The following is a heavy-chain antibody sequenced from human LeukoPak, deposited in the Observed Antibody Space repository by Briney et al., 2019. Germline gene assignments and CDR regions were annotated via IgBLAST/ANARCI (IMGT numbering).Heavy chain of an antibody. CDR2: ISSSSSYI. Sequence: GGSLRLSCAASGFTFSNYWMSWVRQAPGKGLEWVSSISSSSSYIYYADSVKGRFTISRDNAKNSLYLQMNSLRAEDTAVYYCARKYSSGWDYWGQGTLVTVSS. CDR3: ARKYSSGWDY. D-gene: IGHD6-19*01. V-gene: IGHV3-21*01. CDR1: GFTFSNYW. J-gene: IGHJ4*02.